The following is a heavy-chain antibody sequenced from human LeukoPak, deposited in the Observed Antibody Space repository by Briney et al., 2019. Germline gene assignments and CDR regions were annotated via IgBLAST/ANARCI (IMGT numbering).Heavy chain of an antibody. CDR1: GGSINKSSNY. V-gene: IGHV4-39*01. J-gene: IGHJ4*02. CDR3: ARTGERSYFDY. CDR2: ILYSGTT. Sequence: PSETLSLTCTVSGGSINKSSNYWGWIRQPPGRGLEWIGSILYSGTTYYNPSLKSRVTISVDTSKNQFSLKLTSVTAADTAVYYCARTGERSYFDYWGQGTLVTVSS. D-gene: IGHD3-10*01.